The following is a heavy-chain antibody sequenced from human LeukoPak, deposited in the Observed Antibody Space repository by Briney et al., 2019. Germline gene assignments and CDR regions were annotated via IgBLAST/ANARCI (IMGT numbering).Heavy chain of an antibody. CDR3: ATDSASIAAAGTLFDY. CDR1: GYTLTELS. D-gene: IGHD6-13*01. CDR2: FDPEDGET. J-gene: IGHJ4*02. Sequence: APVKVSCKVSGYTLTELSMHWVRQAPGKGLEWMGGFDPEDGETIYAQKFQGRVTMTEDTSTDTAYMELSSLRSEDTAVYYCATDSASIAAAGTLFDYWGQGTLVTVSS. V-gene: IGHV1-24*01.